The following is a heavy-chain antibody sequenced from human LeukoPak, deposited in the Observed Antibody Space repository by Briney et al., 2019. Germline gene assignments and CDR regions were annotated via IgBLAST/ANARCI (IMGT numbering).Heavy chain of an antibody. J-gene: IGHJ4*02. CDR2: ISYDGSNK. Sequence: GRSLRLSCAASGFTFSSFAMHWVRQTPGKGLDWVAVISYDGSNKYYADSVKGRFTISRDNSKNTLYLQMNSLRAEDTALYYCAKDPDYDILTGTTFDYWGQGTLVTVSS. CDR1: GFTFSSFA. CDR3: AKDPDYDILTGTTFDY. D-gene: IGHD3-9*01. V-gene: IGHV3-30*04.